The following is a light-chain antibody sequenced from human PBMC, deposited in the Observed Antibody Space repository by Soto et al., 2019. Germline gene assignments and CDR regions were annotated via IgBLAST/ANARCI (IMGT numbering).Light chain of an antibody. Sequence: DIQMTQSPSTLSASAGDRVTITCRASQSVTNWLAWYQQKPGKAPNLLIYDASRLQSGIPSRFSGSGSGTEFTLTISSLQPDDFATYYCQQYTAYPYTFGRGTKLEIK. V-gene: IGKV1-5*01. CDR3: QQYTAYPYT. J-gene: IGKJ2*01. CDR1: QSVTNW. CDR2: DAS.